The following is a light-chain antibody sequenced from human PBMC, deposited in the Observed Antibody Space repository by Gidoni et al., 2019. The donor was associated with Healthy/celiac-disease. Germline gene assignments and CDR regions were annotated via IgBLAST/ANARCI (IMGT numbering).Light chain of an antibody. CDR3: QSYDSSLSGSAGV. CDR2: GTS. V-gene: IGLV1-40*01. J-gene: IGLJ3*02. CDR1: SSNIGAGYD. Sequence: QSVLTQPPSVSGAPGQRVTISCTGSSSNIGAGYDVHWYQQLPGTAPKLLIYGTSNRPSGVPDRFSGSKSGTSASLAITGLQAEDEADYYCQSYDSSLSGSAGVFGGWTKLTVL.